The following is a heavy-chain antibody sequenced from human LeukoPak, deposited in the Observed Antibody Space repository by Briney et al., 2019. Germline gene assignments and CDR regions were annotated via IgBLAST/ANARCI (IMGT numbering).Heavy chain of an antibody. CDR3: AKGAMGLLYCSGGSCYVEY. J-gene: IGHJ4*02. V-gene: IGHV3-23*01. Sequence: PGGSLRLSCAASGFTFSSYAVSWVRQAPGKGLECVAVISGSGGRTYYVDSVKGRFTISRDNSKNTLFLQMNSLRAEDTAVYYCAKGAMGLLYCSGGSCYVEYWGQGTLVTVSS. CDR1: GFTFSSYA. CDR2: ISGSGGRT. D-gene: IGHD2-15*01.